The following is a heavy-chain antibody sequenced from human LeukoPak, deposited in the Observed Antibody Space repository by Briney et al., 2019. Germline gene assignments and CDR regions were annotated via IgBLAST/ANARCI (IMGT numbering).Heavy chain of an antibody. V-gene: IGHV3-33*01. Sequence: PGGSLRPSCAASGFTFSSYGMHWVRQAPGKGLEWVAVIWYDGSNKYYADSVKGRFTISRDNSKNTLYLQMNSLRAEDTAVYYCARSDYYDSSGYSNYWGQGTLVTVSS. J-gene: IGHJ4*02. D-gene: IGHD3-22*01. CDR1: GFTFSSYG. CDR3: ARSDYYDSSGYSNY. CDR2: IWYDGSNK.